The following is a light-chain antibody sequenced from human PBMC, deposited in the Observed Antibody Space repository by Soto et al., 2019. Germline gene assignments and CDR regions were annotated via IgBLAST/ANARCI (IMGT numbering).Light chain of an antibody. CDR2: SDV. J-gene: IGLJ2*01. V-gene: IGLV3-9*01. CDR1: NIESKS. CDR3: QVWDTSTVV. Sequence: SYELTQPLSVSVARGQTARITCGGNNIESKSVHWYRQTPGQAPVLVIYSDVNRPSGIPERFSGSNSGNTATLTIRSAHAGDEADFYCQVWDTSTVVFGGGTKLTVL.